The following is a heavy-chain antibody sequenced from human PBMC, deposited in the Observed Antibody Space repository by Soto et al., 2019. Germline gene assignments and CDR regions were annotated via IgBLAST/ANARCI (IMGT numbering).Heavy chain of an antibody. CDR3: ARGPPHHY. Sequence: QLQLQESGSGLVKPSQTLSLTCAVSGGCISSSGYSWRWIRQPPGKGLEWIGYIYHSGSTYYNPSLKSRVTISVDRSKNQFSLKLSSVTAADTAVYYCARGPPHHYWGQGTLVTVSS. V-gene: IGHV4-30-2*01. CDR2: IYHSGST. CDR1: GGCISSSGYS. J-gene: IGHJ4*02.